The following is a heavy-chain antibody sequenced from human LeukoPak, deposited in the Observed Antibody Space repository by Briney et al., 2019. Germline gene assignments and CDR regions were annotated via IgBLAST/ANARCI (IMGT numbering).Heavy chain of an antibody. J-gene: IGHJ4*02. V-gene: IGHV4-34*01. Sequence: SETLSLTCAIYIESFSGYYWTWIRQPPGKGLEWIGEINHSGTTNYNPSLKSRVTISADTSKNQFSLKLTSVTAADTATYYCARVRGDLSIDYWGRGNLVTVSS. CDR1: IESFSGYY. CDR3: ARVRGDLSIDY. CDR2: INHSGTT. D-gene: IGHD2-21*02.